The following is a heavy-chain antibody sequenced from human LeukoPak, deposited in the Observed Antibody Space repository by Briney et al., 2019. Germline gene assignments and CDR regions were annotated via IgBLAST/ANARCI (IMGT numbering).Heavy chain of an antibody. CDR3: AREVTMVRGVIAQINWFDP. D-gene: IGHD3-10*01. Sequence: KPSETLSLTCAVYGGSFSGYYWSWIRQPPGKGLEWIGEINHSGSTNYNPSLKSRVTISVDTSKNQFSLKLSSVTAADTAVYYCAREVTMVRGVIAQINWFDPWGQGTLVTVSS. CDR1: GGSFSGYY. V-gene: IGHV4-34*01. J-gene: IGHJ5*02. CDR2: INHSGST.